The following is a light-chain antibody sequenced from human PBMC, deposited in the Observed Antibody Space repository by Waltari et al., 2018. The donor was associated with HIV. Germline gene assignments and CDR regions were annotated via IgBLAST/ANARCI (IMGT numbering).Light chain of an antibody. J-gene: IGKJ4*01. Sequence: DLQMTQSPTSLSASVADRITVACQASQDISNYLKWQQKKPGMPTNVLISDASIPETGLPSRFTGSGSGTHFTLVNNDLQPGESATYFCQQYEDLPLTFGGGTKVEIK. CDR3: QQYEDLPLT. CDR2: DAS. CDR1: QDISNY. V-gene: IGKV1-33*01.